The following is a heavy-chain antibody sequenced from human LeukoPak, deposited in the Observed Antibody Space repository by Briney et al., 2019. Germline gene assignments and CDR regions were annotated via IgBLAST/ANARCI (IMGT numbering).Heavy chain of an antibody. CDR3: ARGLHRRCSGGICYQPFDY. D-gene: IGHD2-15*01. CDR2: MYSGGAT. Sequence: GGSLRLSCAVSGFTVSGDYMSWVRQAPGKGLEWVSVMYSGGATYYADSVKGRFTISRDNSRNTLYLQMNSLRAEDSAVYYCARGLHRRCSGGICYQPFDYWGQGTLVTVSS. CDR1: GFTVSGDY. V-gene: IGHV3-53*05. J-gene: IGHJ4*02.